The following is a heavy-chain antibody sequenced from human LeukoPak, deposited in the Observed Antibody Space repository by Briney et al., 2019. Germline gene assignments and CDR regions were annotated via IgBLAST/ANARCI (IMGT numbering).Heavy chain of an antibody. V-gene: IGHV1-69*13. CDR3: ARDGDIVVVPAAPTPFDY. CDR1: GGTFSSYA. Sequence: SVKVSCKASGGTFSSYAISWVRQAPGQGLEWMGGIIPIFGTANYAQKLQGRVTITADESTSTAYMELSSLRSEDTAVYYRARDGDIVVVPAAPTPFDYWGQGTLVTVSS. J-gene: IGHJ4*02. CDR2: IIPIFGTA. D-gene: IGHD2-2*01.